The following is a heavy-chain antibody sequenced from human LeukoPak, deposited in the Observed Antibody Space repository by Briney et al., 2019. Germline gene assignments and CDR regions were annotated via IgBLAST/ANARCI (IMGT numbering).Heavy chain of an antibody. Sequence: GASVKVSCKASGGTFSSYAISWVRQAPGQGLEWMGRIIPILGIANYAQKFQGRVTITADKSTSTAYMELSSLRSEDTAVYYCARDLITMVRGGDYWGQGTLVTVSS. CDR1: GGTFSSYA. D-gene: IGHD3-10*01. V-gene: IGHV1-69*04. CDR2: IIPILGIA. J-gene: IGHJ4*02. CDR3: ARDLITMVRGGDY.